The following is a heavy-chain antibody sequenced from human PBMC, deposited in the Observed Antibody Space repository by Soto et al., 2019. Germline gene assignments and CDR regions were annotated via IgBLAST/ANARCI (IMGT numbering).Heavy chain of an antibody. D-gene: IGHD2-2*01. J-gene: IGHJ3*02. CDR3: ARGYCSSTSCYYERSGAFDI. CDR1: GYTLTSYY. V-gene: IGHV1-46*03. Sequence: GAPVKVSCQASGYTLTSYYMHWVGQAPGQGLEGMGIINPSGGSTSYAQKIEGRVNMTRDTSTSTVYMELSSLRSEDTAVYYCARGYCSSTSCYYERSGAFDIWGQGTMVTVSS. CDR2: INPSGGST.